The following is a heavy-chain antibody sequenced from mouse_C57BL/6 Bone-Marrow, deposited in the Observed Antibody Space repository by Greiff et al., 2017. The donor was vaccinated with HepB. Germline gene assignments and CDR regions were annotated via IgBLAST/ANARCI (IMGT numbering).Heavy chain of an antibody. Sequence: EVQGVESGTVLARPGASVKMSCKTSGYTFTSYWMHWVKQRPGQGLEWIGAIYPGNSDTSYNQKFKGKAKLTAVTSASTAYMELSSLTNEDSAVYYCTSYYSNLYYFDYWGQGTTLTVSS. CDR2: IYPGNSDT. J-gene: IGHJ2*01. V-gene: IGHV1-5*01. CDR3: TSYYSNLYYFDY. CDR1: GYTFTSYW. D-gene: IGHD2-5*01.